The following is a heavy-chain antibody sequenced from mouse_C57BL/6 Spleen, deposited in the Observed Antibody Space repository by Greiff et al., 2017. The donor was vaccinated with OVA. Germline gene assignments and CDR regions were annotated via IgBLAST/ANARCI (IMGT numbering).Heavy chain of an antibody. V-gene: IGHV2-6-1*01. Sequence: VKLKESGPGLVAPSQSLSITCTVSGFSLTSYGVHWVRQPPGKGLEWLVVIWSDGSTTYYSAPKSRLSISKDNSKSQVFLKMNSLQADDTAMYDCARQGDGLYWYFDVWGTGTTVTVSS. CDR2: IWSDGST. J-gene: IGHJ1*03. D-gene: IGHD2-3*01. CDR3: ARQGDGLYWYFDV. CDR1: GFSLTSYG.